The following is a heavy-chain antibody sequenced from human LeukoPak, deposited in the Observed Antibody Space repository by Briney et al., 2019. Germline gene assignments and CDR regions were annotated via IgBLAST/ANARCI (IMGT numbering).Heavy chain of an antibody. CDR3: ARPVISCSSHSCYAFAFDI. J-gene: IGHJ3*02. CDR2: ISYDGSNK. D-gene: IGHD2-2*01. CDR1: GFTFSTYG. V-gene: IGHV3-30*03. Sequence: GGSLRLSCAASGFTFSTYGMHWVRQAPGKGLEWVAVISYDGSNKYHADSVRGRFTISRDNSKNTLYLQLNSLRAEDTAVYYCARPVISCSSHSCYAFAFDIWVQGTMVTVSS.